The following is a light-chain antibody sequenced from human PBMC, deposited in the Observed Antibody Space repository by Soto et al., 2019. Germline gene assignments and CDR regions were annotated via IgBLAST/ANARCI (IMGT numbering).Light chain of an antibody. J-gene: IGKJ2*01. V-gene: IGKV1-5*03. Sequence: DIQMTQSPSTLSGSVGDRVTITCRASQTISSWLAWYQQKPGKAPKLLIYKASTLKSGVPSRFSGSGSGTEFTLTISSLQPDDFATYYCQQYFTVPHTFGLGTTLQIK. CDR3: QQYFTVPHT. CDR1: QTISSW. CDR2: KAS.